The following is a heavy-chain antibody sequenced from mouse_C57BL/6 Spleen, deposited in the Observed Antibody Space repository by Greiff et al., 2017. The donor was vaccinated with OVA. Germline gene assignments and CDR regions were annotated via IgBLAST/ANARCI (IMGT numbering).Heavy chain of an antibody. J-gene: IGHJ4*01. Sequence: LVESGAELVRPGASVTLSCKASGYTFTDYEMHWVKQTPVHGLEWIGAIDPETGGTAYNQKFKGKAILTADKSSSTAYMELRSLTSEDSAVYYCRDYYGSHYYAMDYWGQGTSVTVSS. CDR3: RDYYGSHYYAMDY. D-gene: IGHD1-1*01. V-gene: IGHV1-15*01. CDR1: GYTFTDYE. CDR2: IDPETGGT.